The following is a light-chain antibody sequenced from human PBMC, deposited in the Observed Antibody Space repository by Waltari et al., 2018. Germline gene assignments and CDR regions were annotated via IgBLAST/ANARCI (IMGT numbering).Light chain of an antibody. V-gene: IGKV2-28*01. CDR2: LGF. Sequence: DIVMTQSPLSLPVTPGEPASISCKSSQRLLHSNGDNHWDWYLQKPGQSPQLLIYLGFNRASGVPDRFSGSGSGTDFTLKISRVEAEDVGVYYCMQALQIPWTFGQGTKVEIK. CDR3: MQALQIPWT. J-gene: IGKJ1*01. CDR1: QRLLHSNGDNH.